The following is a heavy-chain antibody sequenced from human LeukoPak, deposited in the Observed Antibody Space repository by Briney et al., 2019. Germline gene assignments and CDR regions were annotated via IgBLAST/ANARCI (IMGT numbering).Heavy chain of an antibody. J-gene: IGHJ6*02. CDR2: INSSGGRT. CDR3: ARENTYGYSYGMDV. CDR1: GYTFTSYY. V-gene: IGHV1-46*01. D-gene: IGHD5-18*01. Sequence: ASVKVSCKASGYTFTSYYMHWVRQAPGKGLEWMGIINSSGGRTTYAQKFQGRVTMTRDTSTSTVYMGLSSLRSEDTAVYYCARENTYGYSYGMDVWGQGTTVIVSS.